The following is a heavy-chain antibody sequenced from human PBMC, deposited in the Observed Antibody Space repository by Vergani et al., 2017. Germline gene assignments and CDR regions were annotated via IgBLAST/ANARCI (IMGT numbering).Heavy chain of an antibody. J-gene: IGHJ6*02. CDR2: INSDGSST. D-gene: IGHD4-17*01. CDR3: ARDFRTTGYYYYGMDV. Sequence: EVQLVESGGGLVQPGGSLRLSCAASGFTFSSYWMHWVRQAPGKGLVWVSRINSDGSSTSYADSVKGRFTISRDNAKNTLYLQMNSLRAEDTAVYYCARDFRTTGYYYYGMDVWDQGTTVTVSS. CDR1: GFTFSSYW. V-gene: IGHV3-74*01.